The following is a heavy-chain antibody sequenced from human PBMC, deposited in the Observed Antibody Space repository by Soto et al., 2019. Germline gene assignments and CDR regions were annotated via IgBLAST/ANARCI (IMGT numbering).Heavy chain of an antibody. J-gene: IGHJ4*02. D-gene: IGHD4-17*01. Sequence: VQLQESGPGLVEPSGTLSLTCGVSGDSINSDDWWSWVRQPPGKGLEWIGEIHPGGNTNYNAALKSRVAISVDKSKRQFSLRLPSVTAADTAVYYCARVRFTVTTRACFDQWGQGTLATVSS. CDR2: IHPGGNT. CDR3: ARVRFTVTTRACFDQ. CDR1: GDSINSDDW. V-gene: IGHV4-4*02.